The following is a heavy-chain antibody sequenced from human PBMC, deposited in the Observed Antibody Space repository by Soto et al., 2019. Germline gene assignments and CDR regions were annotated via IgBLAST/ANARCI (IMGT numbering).Heavy chain of an antibody. V-gene: IGHV1-2*02. Sequence: SVEVSFQASCCTFPRYYMHWVRQAAGQGLEWMGWINPNSGGTNYAQNCQGRVTMTRDTSISTAYMELSRLRSDDTAVYYCARDSSRGGGLLCLPYWGQGTLVTVSS. CDR1: CCTFPRYY. J-gene: IGHJ4*02. CDR2: INPNSGGT. D-gene: IGHD2-21*01. CDR3: ARDSSRGGGLLCLPY.